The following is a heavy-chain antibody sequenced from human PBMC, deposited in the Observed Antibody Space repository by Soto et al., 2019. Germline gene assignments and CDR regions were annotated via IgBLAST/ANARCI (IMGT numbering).Heavy chain of an antibody. CDR3: ARYSSSWYVGWFDP. V-gene: IGHV3-11*06. J-gene: IGHJ5*02. D-gene: IGHD6-13*01. Sequence: QVQLVESGGGLVKPGGSLRLSCAASGFTFSDYYMSWIRQAPGKGLEWVSYISSSSSYTNYADSVKGRFTISRDNAKNSLYLQMNSLRAEDTAVYYCARYSSSWYVGWFDPWRQGTLVTVSS. CDR1: GFTFSDYY. CDR2: ISSSSSYT.